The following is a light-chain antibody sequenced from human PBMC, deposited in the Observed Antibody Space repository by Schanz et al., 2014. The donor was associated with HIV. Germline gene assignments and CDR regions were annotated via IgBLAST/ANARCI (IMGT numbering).Light chain of an antibody. V-gene: IGLV2-14*03. CDR3: SSYTSSSTGV. CDR1: SSDVGGYNY. Sequence: QSALTQPPSASGSPGQSITISCSGTSSDVGGYNYVSWYQQHPGKAPKLMIYDVSNRPSGVSSRFSGSKSGNTASLTVSGLQAEDEADYYCSSYTSSSTGVFGGGTKLTVL. J-gene: IGLJ3*02. CDR2: DVS.